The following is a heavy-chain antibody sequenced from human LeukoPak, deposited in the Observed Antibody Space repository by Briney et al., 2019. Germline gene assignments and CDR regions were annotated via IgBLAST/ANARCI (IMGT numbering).Heavy chain of an antibody. D-gene: IGHD4-11*01. CDR1: GYTFTSYY. Sequence: ASVNVSCKASGYTFTSYYMHWVRQAPGQGLEWMGIINPSGGSTSYAQKLQGRVTMTTDTSTSTAYMELRSLRSDDTAVYYCARDDYLHGMDVWGQGTTVTVSS. CDR2: INPSGGST. V-gene: IGHV1-46*01. CDR3: ARDDYLHGMDV. J-gene: IGHJ6*02.